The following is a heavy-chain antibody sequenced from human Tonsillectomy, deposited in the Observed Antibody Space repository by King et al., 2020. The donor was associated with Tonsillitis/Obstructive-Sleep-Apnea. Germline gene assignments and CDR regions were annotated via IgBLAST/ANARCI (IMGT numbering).Heavy chain of an antibody. V-gene: IGHV4-59*01. CDR2: IYYSGST. J-gene: IGHJ6*03. D-gene: IGHD3-10*01. CDR1: GGSISSYY. CDR3: AREAYYYGSGSYYNGNLHYYYYMDV. Sequence: VQLQESGPGLVKPSETLSLTCTVSGGSISSYYWSWIRQPPGKGLEWIGYIYYSGSTNYNPSLKSRVTISVDTSKNQFSLKLSSVTAADTAVYYCAREAYYYGSGSYYNGNLHYYYYMDVWGKGTTVTVSS.